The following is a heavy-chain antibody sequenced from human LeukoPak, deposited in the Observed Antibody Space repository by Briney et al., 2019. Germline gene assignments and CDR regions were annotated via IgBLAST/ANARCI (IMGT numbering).Heavy chain of an antibody. CDR3: ARGTYYYDSSGLDY. V-gene: IGHV4-59*01. CDR1: GGSISSYY. D-gene: IGHD3-22*01. Sequence: SETLSLTCTVSGGSISSYYWSWIRQPPGKGLEWIGYIYYSGSTNYNPSLKSRVTISVDTSKNQFSLKLSSVTAADTAVYYCARGTYYYDSSGLDYWGQGTLVTVSS. CDR2: IYYSGST. J-gene: IGHJ4*02.